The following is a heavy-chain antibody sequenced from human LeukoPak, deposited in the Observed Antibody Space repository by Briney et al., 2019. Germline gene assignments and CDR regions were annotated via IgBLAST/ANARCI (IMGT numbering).Heavy chain of an antibody. CDR1: GYTFTSYY. CDR2: INPSGGST. D-gene: IGHD2-2*01. CDR3: ARSPKPDPGVPAASCSRFEY. J-gene: IGHJ4*02. Sequence: ASVKVSCKASGYTFTSYYMHWVRQAPGQGLEWMGIINPSGGSTSYAQKFQGRVTMTRDTSTSTAYMELRSLTSDDTAVYYCARSPKPDPGVPAASCSRFEYWGQGTLVTVSS. V-gene: IGHV1-46*01.